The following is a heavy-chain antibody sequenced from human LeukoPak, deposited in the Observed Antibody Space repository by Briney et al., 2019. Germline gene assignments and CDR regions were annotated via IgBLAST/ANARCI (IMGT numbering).Heavy chain of an antibody. Sequence: GASVKVSCKASGYTFTSYDINWVRQATGQGLEWMGWMNPNSGNTGYAQKFQGRVTITRDTSISTAYMELSSLTSEDTAVYYCARMDHHGGRDNWFDPWGQGTLVTVSS. CDR2: MNPNSGNT. J-gene: IGHJ5*02. D-gene: IGHD2-15*01. CDR3: ARMDHHGGRDNWFDP. CDR1: GYTFTSYD. V-gene: IGHV1-8*03.